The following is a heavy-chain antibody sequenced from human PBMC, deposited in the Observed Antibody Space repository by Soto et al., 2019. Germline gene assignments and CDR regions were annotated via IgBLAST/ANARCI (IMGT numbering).Heavy chain of an antibody. Sequence: GASVKVSCKASGGTFSSYTISWVRQAPGQGLEWMGRIIPILGIANYAQKFQGRVTITADKSTSTAYMELSSLRSEDTAVYYCARVAAAGPTHYFDYWGQGTLVTVSS. D-gene: IGHD6-13*01. V-gene: IGHV1-69*02. CDR2: IIPILGIA. CDR3: ARVAAAGPTHYFDY. J-gene: IGHJ4*02. CDR1: GGTFSSYT.